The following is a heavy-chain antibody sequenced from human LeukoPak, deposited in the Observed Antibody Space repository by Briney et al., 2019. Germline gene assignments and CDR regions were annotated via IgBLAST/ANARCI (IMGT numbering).Heavy chain of an antibody. CDR1: GGSISSYY. D-gene: IGHD5-24*01. CDR3: ARDKRWPQPPHWYFDL. J-gene: IGHJ2*01. CDR2: IYYSGST. Sequence: PSETLSLTCTVSGGSISSYYWSWIRQPPGKGLEWIGYIYYSGSTNYNPSLKSRVTISVDTSKNQFSLKLSSVTAADTAVYYCARDKRWPQPPHWYFDLWGRGTLVTVSS. V-gene: IGHV4-59*01.